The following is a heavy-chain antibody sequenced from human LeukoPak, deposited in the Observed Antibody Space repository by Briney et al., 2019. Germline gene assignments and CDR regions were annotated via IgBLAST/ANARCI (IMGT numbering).Heavy chain of an antibody. CDR3: ARHPRGAARPGYYYYYYMDV. D-gene: IGHD6-6*01. J-gene: IGHJ6*03. V-gene: IGHV4-39*01. CDR2: IYYSGST. CDR1: GGSISSSSYY. Sequence: PSETLSRTCTVSGGSISSSSYYWGWIRQPPGKGLEWIGSIYYSGSTYYNPSLKSRVTISVDTSKNQFSLKLSSVTAADTAVYYCARHPRGAARPGYYYYYYMDVWGKGTTVTVSS.